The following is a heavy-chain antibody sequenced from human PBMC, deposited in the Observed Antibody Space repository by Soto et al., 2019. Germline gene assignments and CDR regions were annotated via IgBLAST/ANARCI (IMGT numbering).Heavy chain of an antibody. J-gene: IGHJ4*02. CDR1: GHTLTEFS. V-gene: IGHV1-24*01. CDR3: ARERGPEELLGHFDL. CDR2: FDPEGGEA. Sequence: GASVKVSCKISGHTLTEFSIHWVRQAPGKGLEWMGGFDPEGGEAIYAQKWHGRVTITADESTSTAYMELSSLTSEDTAVYYCARERGPEELLGHFDLWGQGTLVTVSS. D-gene: IGHD1-26*01.